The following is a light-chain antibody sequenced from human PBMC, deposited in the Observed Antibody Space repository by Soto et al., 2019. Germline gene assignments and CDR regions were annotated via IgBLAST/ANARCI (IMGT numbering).Light chain of an antibody. CDR3: QQYNNWPPFT. J-gene: IGKJ3*01. Sequence: EIVMTQSPAILSVSPGERATLSCRASQSVSHNLAWYQQKPGQAPRLLIYATSSRATGIPARFSGSGSGTEFTLTISSLQSEDFAIYYCQQYNNWPPFTFGPGTKVDFK. V-gene: IGKV3-15*01. CDR1: QSVSHN. CDR2: ATS.